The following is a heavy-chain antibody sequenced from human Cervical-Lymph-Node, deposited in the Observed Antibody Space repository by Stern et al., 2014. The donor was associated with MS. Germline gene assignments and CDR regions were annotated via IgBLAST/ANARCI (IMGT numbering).Heavy chain of an antibody. CDR3: ARGATIFGVAKITLGY. J-gene: IGHJ4*02. Sequence: QVQLGQSGAEVKKPGASVKVSCKASGYTFTSYDINWVRQATGQGLEWMGWMNPNSGNTGYAQKFQGRVTMTRNTSISTAYMELSSLRSEDTAVYYCARGATIFGVAKITLGYWGQGTLVTVSS. CDR1: GYTFTSYD. V-gene: IGHV1-8*01. D-gene: IGHD3-3*01. CDR2: MNPNSGNT.